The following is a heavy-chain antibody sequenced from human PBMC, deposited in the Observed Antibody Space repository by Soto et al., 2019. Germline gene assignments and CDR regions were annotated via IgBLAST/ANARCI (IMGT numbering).Heavy chain of an antibody. CDR2: INSDGSTT. CDR1: GFIFSDYW. J-gene: IGHJ4*02. V-gene: IGHV3-74*01. D-gene: IGHD6-6*01. CDR3: ARSLGSSRAFDY. Sequence: LRLSCAASGFIFSDYWMHWVRQAPGKGLVWVSRINSDGSTTHYADSVKGRFTISRDSAKNTLYLQMNSLGAEDTAVYYCARSLGSSRAFDYWGQGTLVTVSS.